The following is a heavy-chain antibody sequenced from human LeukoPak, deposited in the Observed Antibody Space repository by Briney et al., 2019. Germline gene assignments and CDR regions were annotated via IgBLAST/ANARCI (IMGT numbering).Heavy chain of an antibody. D-gene: IGHD3-22*01. V-gene: IGHV3-53*01. CDR2: IYSDGRP. Sequence: GGSLRLSCAASGITSRSYAMSWVRQAAGKGLEWVSLIYSDGRPYYADSVKSRCTISRDNSKNPLYLQMNSLRVEDTAVYYCARGLFLSGYLDAFDIWGQGTVVGVSS. CDR3: ARGLFLSGYLDAFDI. J-gene: IGHJ3*02. CDR1: GITSRSYA.